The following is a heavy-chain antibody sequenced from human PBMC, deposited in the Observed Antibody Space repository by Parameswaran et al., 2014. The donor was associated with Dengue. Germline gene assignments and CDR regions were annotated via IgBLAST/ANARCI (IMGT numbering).Heavy chain of an antibody. CDR2: IYPGDSDT. V-gene: IGHV5-51*01. J-gene: IGHJ4*02. CDR3: ARGTAMVTYYFDY. Sequence: VRQMPGKGLEWMGIIYPGDSDTRYSPSFQGQVTISADKSISTAYLQWSSLKASDTAMYYCARGTAMVTYYFDYWGQGTLVTVSS. D-gene: IGHD5-18*01.